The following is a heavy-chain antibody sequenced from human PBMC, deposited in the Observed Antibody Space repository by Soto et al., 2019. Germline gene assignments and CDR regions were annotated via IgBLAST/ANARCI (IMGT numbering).Heavy chain of an antibody. CDR2: IYYSGST. Sequence: SETLSLTCTVSGGSISSGGYYWSWIRQHPGKGLEWIGYIYYSGSTYYNPSLKSRVTISVDTSAADTAVYYCARNMAARSYWYFDLWGRGTLVTVSS. J-gene: IGHJ2*01. D-gene: IGHD3-10*01. CDR3: FDL. V-gene: IGHV4-31*03. CDR1: GGSISSGGYY.